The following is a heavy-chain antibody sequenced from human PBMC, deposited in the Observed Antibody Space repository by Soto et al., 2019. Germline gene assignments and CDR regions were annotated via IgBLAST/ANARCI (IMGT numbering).Heavy chain of an antibody. Sequence: QVHLQESRPGLVKPSGTLSLTCAVSGGSISSSNWWSWVRQPPGKGLEWIGKIYHSESTNFNPSLKSRVTMSIDKSKNQFSLKLVSVTAADTAIYYCAGGYDSSSPFDYWGQGTLVTVSS. J-gene: IGHJ4*02. D-gene: IGHD3-22*01. V-gene: IGHV4-4*02. CDR3: AGGYDSSSPFDY. CDR2: IYHSEST. CDR1: GGSISSSNW.